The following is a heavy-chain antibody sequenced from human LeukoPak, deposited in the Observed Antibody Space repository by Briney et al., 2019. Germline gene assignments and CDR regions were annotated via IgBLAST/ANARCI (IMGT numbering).Heavy chain of an antibody. V-gene: IGHV1/OR15-1*01. CDR3: ARVGQETTYYYCYGMDV. D-gene: IGHD4-11*01. Sequence: GASVKVSCKASGYIFTDYYMHWVRQAPGQELGWMGRINPNSGGTNYAQKFQGRVTMTRDTSISTAYTELSSLRSEDTATYYCARVGQETTYYYCYGMDVWGQGTTVTVSS. CDR2: INPNSGGT. J-gene: IGHJ6*02. CDR1: GYIFTDYY.